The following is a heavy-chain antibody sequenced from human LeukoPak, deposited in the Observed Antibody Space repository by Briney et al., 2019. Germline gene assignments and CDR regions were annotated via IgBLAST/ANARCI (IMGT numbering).Heavy chain of an antibody. J-gene: IGHJ4*02. Sequence: GGSLRLSCAASGFTFSSYSMSWVRQAPGKGLEWVSSISSSSSYIYYADSVKGRFTISRDNAKNSLYLQMNSLRAEDTAVYYCARGPGYCSSTSCHSRAFDYWGQGTLVTVSS. CDR1: GFTFSSYS. V-gene: IGHV3-21*01. CDR2: ISSSSSYI. D-gene: IGHD2-2*02. CDR3: ARGPGYCSSTSCHSRAFDY.